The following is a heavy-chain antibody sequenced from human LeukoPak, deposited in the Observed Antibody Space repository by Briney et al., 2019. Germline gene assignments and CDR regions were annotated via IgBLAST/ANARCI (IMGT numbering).Heavy chain of an antibody. J-gene: IGHJ4*02. Sequence: QSGGSLRLSCAASGFTFSNYAMSWVRQAPGKGLEWVSLISGSGDITYYADSVKGRFTISRDNSKNTLYLQMNSLRAEDTAVYYCATSIGYCSGGSCPHYAPVFDYWGQGTLVTVSS. CDR3: ATSIGYCSGGSCPHYAPVFDY. CDR2: ISGSGDIT. D-gene: IGHD2-15*01. V-gene: IGHV3-23*01. CDR1: GFTFSNYA.